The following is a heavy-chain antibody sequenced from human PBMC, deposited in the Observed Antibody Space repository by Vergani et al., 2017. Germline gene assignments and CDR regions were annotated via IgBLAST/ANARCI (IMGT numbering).Heavy chain of an antibody. CDR1: GYTFNTYA. CDR3: AREGGPHSI. D-gene: IGHD2-21*01. V-gene: IGHV7-4-1*02. J-gene: IGHJ4*03. CDR2: INTNNGDP. Sequence: QVLVVQSGSEFKKPGVSVKVSCKTSGYTFNTYAICWVRQAPGQGLEWMGWINTNNGDPTYDQDFTGRFIFSLDTSASTAYLEINNLKPEDTAFYYCAREGGPHSIWGQGTLVTVSS.